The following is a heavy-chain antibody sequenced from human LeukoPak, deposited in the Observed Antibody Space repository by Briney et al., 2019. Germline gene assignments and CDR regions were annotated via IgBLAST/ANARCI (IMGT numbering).Heavy chain of an antibody. CDR1: GYTFTSYG. CDR3: ARRRTYSSSPTSFDY. J-gene: IGHJ4*02. V-gene: IGHV1-18*01. D-gene: IGHD6-6*01. CDR2: ISAYNGNT. Sequence: ASVKVSCKASGYTFTSYGISWVRQAPGQGLEWMGWISAYNGNTNYAQKLQGRVTMTTDTSTSTAYMELRSLRSDDTAVYYCARRRTYSSSPTSFDYWGQGTLVTVSS.